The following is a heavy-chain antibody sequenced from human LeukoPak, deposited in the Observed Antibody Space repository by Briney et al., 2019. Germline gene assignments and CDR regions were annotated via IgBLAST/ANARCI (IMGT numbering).Heavy chain of an antibody. CDR3: TSGGMVSGDY. V-gene: IGHV4-59*01. CDR1: GGSINSYY. J-gene: IGHJ4*01. Sequence: SETLSLTCTVSGGSINSYYWSWIRQPPGKGLEWIGYIYYSGSTNYNPSLKSRVTISRDTSKNQFSLKLRSVTAADTAVYYCTSGGMVSGDYWGHGTLVAVSS. D-gene: IGHD2-8*01. CDR2: IYYSGST.